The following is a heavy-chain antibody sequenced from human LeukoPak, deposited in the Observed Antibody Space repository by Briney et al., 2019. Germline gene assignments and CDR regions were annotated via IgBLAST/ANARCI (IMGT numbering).Heavy chain of an antibody. J-gene: IGHJ4*02. Sequence: SETLSLTCAVYGGSFSGYYWSWIRQPPGKGLEWIGEINHSGSTNYNPSLKSRVTISVDTSKNQFSLKLSSVTAADTAVYYCARAIYSYGHHIPFDYWGQGTLVTVSS. D-gene: IGHD5-18*01. CDR3: ARAIYSYGHHIPFDY. CDR2: INHSGST. V-gene: IGHV4-34*01. CDR1: GGSFSGYY.